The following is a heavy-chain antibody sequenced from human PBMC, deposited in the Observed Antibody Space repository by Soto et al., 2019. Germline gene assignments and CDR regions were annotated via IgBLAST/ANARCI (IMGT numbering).Heavy chain of an antibody. Sequence: PGGSLRLSCAASGFTLSDYLMHWVRQVPGKGLLWVSRISVDGGDTTYADSVKGRFTISRDNAKNTLYLQMDTLRAEDTAIYYFSRSPEQRPIDYSCHGRLVTDS. V-gene: IGHV3-74*01. CDR1: GFTLSDYL. CDR3: SRSPEQRPIDY. CDR2: ISVDGGDT. J-gene: IGHJ4*01. D-gene: IGHD6-19*01.